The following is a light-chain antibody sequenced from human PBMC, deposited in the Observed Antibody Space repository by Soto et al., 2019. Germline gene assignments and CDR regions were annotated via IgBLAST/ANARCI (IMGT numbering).Light chain of an antibody. CDR2: DAS. V-gene: IGKV1-13*02. CDR1: QGISSA. Sequence: AIQLTQSPSSLSASVGDRVTITCRASQGISSALAWYQQKPGKAPKLLIYDASSLESGVPSRFSGSGSETDFTRTISSLQPEDFATYYCQQFNSYPRLTFGGGTKVEIK. CDR3: QQFNSYPRLT. J-gene: IGKJ4*01.